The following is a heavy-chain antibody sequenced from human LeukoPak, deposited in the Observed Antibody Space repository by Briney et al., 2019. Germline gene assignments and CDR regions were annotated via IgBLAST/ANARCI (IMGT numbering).Heavy chain of an antibody. CDR1: GFTFSSYA. J-gene: IGHJ4*02. D-gene: IGHD3-10*01. Sequence: GGSLRLSCAASGFTFSSYAMSWVRQAPGKGLEWVSAISGSGGSTYYADSVKGRFTISRDNSKNTLYLQMNSLRAEDTAVYYCAKARALWFRARDCDYWGQGTLVTVSS. CDR3: AKARALWFRARDCDY. V-gene: IGHV3-23*01. CDR2: ISGSGGST.